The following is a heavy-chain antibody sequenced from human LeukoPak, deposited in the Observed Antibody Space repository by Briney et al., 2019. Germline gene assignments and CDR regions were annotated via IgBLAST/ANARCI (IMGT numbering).Heavy chain of an antibody. J-gene: IGHJ1*01. CDR3: ARVSIWFGEFFQH. CDR1: GGSFSGYY. D-gene: IGHD3-10*01. Sequence: PSETLSLTCAVYGGSFSGYYWSWIRQPPGKGLEWIGEINHSGSTNYNPSLKSRVTISVDTSKNQFSLKLSSVTAADTAVYYCARVSIWFGEFFQHWGQGTLVTASS. CDR2: INHSGST. V-gene: IGHV4-34*01.